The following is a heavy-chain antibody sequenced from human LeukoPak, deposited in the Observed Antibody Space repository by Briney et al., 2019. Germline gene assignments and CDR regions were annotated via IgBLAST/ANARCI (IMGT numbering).Heavy chain of an antibody. D-gene: IGHD3-22*01. V-gene: IGHV3-7*01. CDR1: GFTFSSYW. Sequence: GGSLRLSCAASGFTFSSYWMSWVRQAPGKGLEWVANINKDGGEKYYVDSVKGRFTISRDNSKNTLYLQMNSLRAEDTAVYYCARDFTEYYYDSSGPGVDYWGQGTLVTVSS. J-gene: IGHJ4*02. CDR3: ARDFTEYYYDSSGPGVDY. CDR2: INKDGGEK.